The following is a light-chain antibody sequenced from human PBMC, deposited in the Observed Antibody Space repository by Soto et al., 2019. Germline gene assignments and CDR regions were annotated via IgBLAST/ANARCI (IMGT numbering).Light chain of an antibody. Sequence: DIQMTQSPSSLSASVGDRVTITCRASQGISNYLAWYQQKPGKVPKLLIYAASTLQSGVPSRFSGSGSGTDFTLTISSLQPEDVATYYCQKCGIAPFTFAEGPRWSSN. CDR1: QGISNY. J-gene: IGKJ4*01. CDR3: QKCGIAPFT. CDR2: AAS. V-gene: IGKV1-27*01.